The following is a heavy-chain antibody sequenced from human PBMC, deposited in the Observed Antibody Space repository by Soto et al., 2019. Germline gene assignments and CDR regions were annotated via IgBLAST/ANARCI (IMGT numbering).Heavy chain of an antibody. CDR1: GGSFSTYY. Sequence: QVQLQQWGAGLLKPSETLSLTCAVYGGSFSTYYWNWIRQPPGKGLEWIGEINHSGSTNYNPSLKSRVTISLDTSKNQFSLKLSSVTDADTAVYYCARAASRRYNWFDPWGQGTLVTVSS. J-gene: IGHJ5*02. V-gene: IGHV4-34*01. CDR3: ARAASRRYNWFDP. CDR2: INHSGST.